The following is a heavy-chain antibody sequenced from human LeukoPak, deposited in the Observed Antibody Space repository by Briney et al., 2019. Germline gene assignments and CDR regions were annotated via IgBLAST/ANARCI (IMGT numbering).Heavy chain of an antibody. CDR2: IYSGGST. CDR3: ARQPLTMVGTNYFDY. CDR1: GFTVSSNY. D-gene: IGHD4/OR15-4a*01. V-gene: IGHV3-53*01. J-gene: IGHJ4*02. Sequence: GGSLRLSCAASGFTVSSNYMSWVRQAPGKGLVWVSVIYSGGSTYYADSVKGRFTISRDNSKNTLYLQMNSLRAEDTAVYYCARQPLTMVGTNYFDYWGQGTLVTVSS.